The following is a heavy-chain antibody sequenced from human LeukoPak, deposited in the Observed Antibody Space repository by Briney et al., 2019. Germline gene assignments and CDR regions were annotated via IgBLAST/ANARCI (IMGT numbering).Heavy chain of an antibody. Sequence: SETLSLTCTVSGGSISSDYCSWIRQPAGKGLEWIGRIYNSGNTNYNPSLKSRVTMSVDTSKNRFSLKLTSVTAADTALYYCARDRSTAYYRDYFDYWGQGILATVSS. CDR1: GGSISSDY. V-gene: IGHV4-4*07. CDR3: ARDRSTAYYRDYFDY. D-gene: IGHD2/OR15-2a*01. J-gene: IGHJ4*02. CDR2: IYNSGNT.